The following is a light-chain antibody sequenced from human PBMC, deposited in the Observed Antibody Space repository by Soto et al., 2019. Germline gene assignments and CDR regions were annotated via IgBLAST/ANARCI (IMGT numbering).Light chain of an antibody. J-gene: IGLJ2*01. V-gene: IGLV2-14*01. CDR1: SSDVGGYNY. CDR3: ISYTISSTVV. Sequence: QSAPTQPASVSGSPGQSITISCTGSSSDVGGYNYVYWYQQHPGKAPKLMIYDVTNRPSGVTNRFSGSKSGNTAPLTISGLQAEDEADYYCISYTISSTVVFGGGTKLTVL. CDR2: DVT.